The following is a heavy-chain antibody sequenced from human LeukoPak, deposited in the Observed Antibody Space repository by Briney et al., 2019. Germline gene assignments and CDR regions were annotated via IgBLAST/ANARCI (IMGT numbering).Heavy chain of an antibody. Sequence: GGSLRLSCAASGFTFSTYWMHWVRQAPGKGLVWVSRIKSDGSSTSYADSVKGRFTISRDNAKNTLYLEMNSLRAEDTAVYYCARVIADSSGYYYNPTVYWYFDLWGRGTQVAVSS. J-gene: IGHJ2*01. CDR1: GFTFSTYW. CDR3: ARVIADSSGYYYNPTVYWYFDL. D-gene: IGHD3-22*01. V-gene: IGHV3-74*01. CDR2: IKSDGSST.